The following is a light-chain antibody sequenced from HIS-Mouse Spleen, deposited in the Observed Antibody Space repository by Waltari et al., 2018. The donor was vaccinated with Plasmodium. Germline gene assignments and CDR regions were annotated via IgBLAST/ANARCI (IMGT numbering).Light chain of an antibody. Sequence: QSVLTQPPSVSAAPGQKVTIPCSGCSSNIGNNYVYWYQQLPGTAPKLLIYDNNKRPSGIPDRFSGSKSGTSATLGITGLQTGDEADYYCGTWDSSLSAGVFGGGTKLTVL. J-gene: IGLJ3*02. V-gene: IGLV1-51*01. CDR2: DNN. CDR3: GTWDSSLSAGV. CDR1: SSNIGNNY.